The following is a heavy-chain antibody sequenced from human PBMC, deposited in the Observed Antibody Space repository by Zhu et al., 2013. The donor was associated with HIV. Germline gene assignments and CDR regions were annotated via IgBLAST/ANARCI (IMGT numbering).Heavy chain of an antibody. CDR1: GGPFSGYF. V-gene: IGHV4-34*01. Sequence: QVQLQQWGAGVLKPSGTLSLTCGVYGGPFSGYFWSWIRQPPGKGLEWIGEINDRRISHYNPSLKSRVSMSFDTSKNQFSLKLTSVTAVDTAVYYCARHMDLDSYHSSDYRSIFFDYWGQGTLVTVSS. D-gene: IGHD3-22*01. CDR2: INDRRIS. CDR3: ARHMDLDSYHSSDYRSIFFDY. J-gene: IGHJ4*02.